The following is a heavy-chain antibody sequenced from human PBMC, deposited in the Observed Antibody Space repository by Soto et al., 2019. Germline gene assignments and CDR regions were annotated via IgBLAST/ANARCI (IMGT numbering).Heavy chain of an antibody. J-gene: IGHJ5*02. CDR1: GGSISSGGYY. CDR2: IYYSGST. V-gene: IGHV4-31*02. Sequence: PSETLSLTCTVSGGSISSGGYYWSWIRQHPGKGLEWIGYIYYSGSTYYNPSLKSRVTISVDTSKNQFSLKLSSVTAADTAVYYCASGHYCGGDCYSGNWFDPWGQGTLVTVSS. D-gene: IGHD2-21*01. CDR3: ASGHYCGGDCYSGNWFDP.